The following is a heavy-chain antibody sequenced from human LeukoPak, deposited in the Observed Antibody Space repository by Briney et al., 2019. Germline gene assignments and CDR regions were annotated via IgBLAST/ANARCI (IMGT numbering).Heavy chain of an antibody. CDR2: ISAYNGNT. V-gene: IGHV1-18*01. J-gene: IGHJ6*02. CDR1: GYTFTSYG. Sequence: ASVKVSCKASGYTFTSYGISWVRQAPGRGLEWMGWISAYNGNTNYAQKLQGRVTMTTDTSTSTAYMELRSLRSDDTAVYYCARDPDPDIVAGGNIYYYYGMDVWGQGTTVTVSS. D-gene: IGHD2-15*01. CDR3: ARDPDPDIVAGGNIYYYYGMDV.